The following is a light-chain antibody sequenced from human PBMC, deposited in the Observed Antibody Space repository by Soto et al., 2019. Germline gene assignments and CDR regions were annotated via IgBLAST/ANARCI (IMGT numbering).Light chain of an antibody. CDR1: SSNIGADYD. Sequence: QSVLTQPPSVSGAPGLRVTISCTGSSSNIGADYDVHWYRQLPGTAPKLLIYGNNNRTSGVPKRFSGSKSGTSASLAITGLQPDDEADYYCQSYDSSLSGVVFGGGTKLTVL. V-gene: IGLV1-40*01. J-gene: IGLJ2*01. CDR2: GNN. CDR3: QSYDSSLSGVV.